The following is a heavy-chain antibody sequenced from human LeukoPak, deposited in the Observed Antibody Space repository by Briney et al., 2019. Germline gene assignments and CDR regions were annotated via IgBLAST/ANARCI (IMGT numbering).Heavy chain of an antibody. CDR3: VRDKRFRGGGDRAIDY. D-gene: IGHD2-21*02. CDR1: GFTFGDYE. J-gene: IGHJ4*02. V-gene: IGHV3-48*03. CDR2: IYTSATTI. Sequence: PGESLRLSCAASGFTFGDYEMDWVRQAPGKGLEWVSYIYTSATTIYYEDSVKGRFTISKDNAKNSLYLQMTNLRAEDTAVYYCVRDKRFRGGGDRAIDYWGQGTLVTVSS.